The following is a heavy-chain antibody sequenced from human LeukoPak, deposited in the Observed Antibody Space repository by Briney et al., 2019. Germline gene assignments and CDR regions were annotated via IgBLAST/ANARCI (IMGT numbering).Heavy chain of an antibody. CDR3: ARDDSGSYHQLGV. CDR2: INHSGST. V-gene: IGHV4-34*01. D-gene: IGHD1-26*01. J-gene: IGHJ6*02. CDR1: GGSFSGYY. Sequence: SETLSLTCAVYGGSFSGYYWSWIRQPPGKGLEWIGEINHSGSTNYNPSLKSRVTISVDTSKNQFSLKLISVTAADTAVYYCARDDSGSYHQLGVWGQGTTVTVSS.